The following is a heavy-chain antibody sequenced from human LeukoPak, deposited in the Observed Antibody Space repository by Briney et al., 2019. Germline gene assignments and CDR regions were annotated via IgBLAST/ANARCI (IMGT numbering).Heavy chain of an antibody. CDR1: GFTFSSYT. V-gene: IGHV3-23*01. J-gene: IGHJ4*02. D-gene: IGHD5-24*01. Sequence: GGSLRLSCAASGFTFSSYTMSWVRQAPGKGLEWVSAFSGSGGSTYYADSVKGRFTISRDNSKNTLYLQMNSLRAEDTAVYYCAKARMATIGYFDYWGQGTLVTVSS. CDR2: FSGSGGST. CDR3: AKARMATIGYFDY.